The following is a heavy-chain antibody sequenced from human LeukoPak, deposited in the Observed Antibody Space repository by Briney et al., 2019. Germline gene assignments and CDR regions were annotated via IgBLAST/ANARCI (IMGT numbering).Heavy chain of an antibody. CDR1: GFTFSSHW. CDR3: ARLLGTVTTYDY. D-gene: IGHD1-7*01. CDR2: IRPDGSEE. V-gene: IGHV3-7*01. J-gene: IGHJ4*02. Sequence: GGSLRLSCAASGFTFSSHWMSWVRQAPGKGLEWVASIRPDGSEEYYMDSVKGRFTISRDNAKNSLYLQMNSLRAEDTAVYCCARLLGTVTTYDYWGQGTLVTVSS.